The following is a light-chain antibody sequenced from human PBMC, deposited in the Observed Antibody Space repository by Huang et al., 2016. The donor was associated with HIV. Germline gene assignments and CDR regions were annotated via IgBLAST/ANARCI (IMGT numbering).Light chain of an antibody. V-gene: IGKV3-11*01. CDR2: SAS. Sequence: EVVLTQSPATLSLSPGERATLSCRASQSISTYLAWYQQNPGQTPRLLIYSASNRATGIPARFIASGSGTDFTLTISSLEPEDFAVYYCQQFNNWPITFGQGTRLEIK. CDR1: QSISTY. J-gene: IGKJ5*01. CDR3: QQFNNWPIT.